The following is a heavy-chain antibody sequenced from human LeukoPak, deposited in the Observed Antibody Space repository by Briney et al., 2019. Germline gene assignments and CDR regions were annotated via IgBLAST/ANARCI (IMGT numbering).Heavy chain of an antibody. Sequence: ASVKVSCKASGYTFTSYDINWVRQATGQGLEWMGWMNPNSGNTGYAQKFQGRVTMTRNTSISTAYVELSSLRSEDTAVYYCARGLRRNRRYYFDYWGQGTLVTVSS. V-gene: IGHV1-8*01. J-gene: IGHJ4*02. CDR2: MNPNSGNT. D-gene: IGHD4-17*01. CDR3: ARGLRRNRRYYFDY. CDR1: GYTFTSYD.